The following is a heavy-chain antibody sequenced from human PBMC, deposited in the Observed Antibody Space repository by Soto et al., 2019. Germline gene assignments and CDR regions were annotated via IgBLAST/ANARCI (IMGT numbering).Heavy chain of an antibody. CDR2: IKQDGSEK. J-gene: IGHJ4*02. Sequence: QTGGALRLSCAASGFTCSSYWMSWVRQAPGKGLEWVANIKQDGSEKYYVDSVKGRFTISRDNAKNSLYLQMNSLRAEDTAVYYCASGATFDYWGQGTLVTVSS. D-gene: IGHD1-26*01. V-gene: IGHV3-7*03. CDR3: ASGATFDY. CDR1: GFTCSSYW.